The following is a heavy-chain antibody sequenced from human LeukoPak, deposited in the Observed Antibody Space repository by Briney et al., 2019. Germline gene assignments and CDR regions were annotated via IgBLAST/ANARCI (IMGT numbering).Heavy chain of an antibody. Sequence: GGSLRLSCAASGFTFSIYGMHWVRQAPGKGLEWEAIISYDGSNKYYADSVKGRFTISRDNSKNTLYLQMNSLRAEDTAVYYCARAGYSEYQLLWGSAFDIWGQGTMVIVSS. CDR2: ISYDGSNK. CDR1: GFTFSIYG. V-gene: IGHV3-30-3*01. D-gene: IGHD2-2*01. J-gene: IGHJ3*02. CDR3: ARAGYSEYQLLWGSAFDI.